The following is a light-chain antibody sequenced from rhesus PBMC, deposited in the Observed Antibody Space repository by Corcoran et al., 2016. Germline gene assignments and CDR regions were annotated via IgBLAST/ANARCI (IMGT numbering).Light chain of an antibody. CDR2: YAC. J-gene: IGKJ1*01. CDR1: QGISNY. CDR3: QQSNSYPWT. Sequence: DIQMTQSPSSLSASVGDTVTITCRASQGISNYLAWYQQNPGKAPKPLRYYACCLESGVPSRFSGSGSGTDVTLTINSLQPEDFATYYCQQSNSYPWTFGQGTKVEIE. V-gene: IGKV1S15*01.